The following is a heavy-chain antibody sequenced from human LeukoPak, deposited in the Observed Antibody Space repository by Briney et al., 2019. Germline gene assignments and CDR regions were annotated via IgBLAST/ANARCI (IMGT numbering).Heavy chain of an antibody. D-gene: IGHD4-11*01. Sequence: SETLSLTCSVSGGSIITHNWNWIRQPPGKGLEWIGSIYYSGSTYYNPSLKSRVTISVDTSKNQFSLKLSSVTAADTAVYYCARDHGPTVATSPFYSYYMDVWGKGTTVTVSS. CDR3: ARDHGPTVATSPFYSYYMDV. V-gene: IGHV4-59*11. CDR1: GGSIITHN. J-gene: IGHJ6*03. CDR2: IYYSGST.